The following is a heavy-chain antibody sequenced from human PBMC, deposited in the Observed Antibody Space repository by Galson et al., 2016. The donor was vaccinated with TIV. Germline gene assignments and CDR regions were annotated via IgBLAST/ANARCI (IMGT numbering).Heavy chain of an antibody. D-gene: IGHD2-15*01. V-gene: IGHV1-46*01. Sequence: SVKVSCKASGYTFSNYYIHWVRQAPGQGLEWMGIINPSGGTTTYAQKFQGRVTMTRDTSTSIVYMELSSLRSEDTAVYYCGGCSWGSYFAYGMDVWGQGTTVTVSS. J-gene: IGHJ6*02. CDR1: GYTFSNYY. CDR2: INPSGGTT. CDR3: GGCSWGSYFAYGMDV.